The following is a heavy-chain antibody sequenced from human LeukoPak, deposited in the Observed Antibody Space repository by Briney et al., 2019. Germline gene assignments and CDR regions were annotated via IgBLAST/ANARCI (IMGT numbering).Heavy chain of an antibody. CDR3: ARGIGDYYDSSGFSDY. V-gene: IGHV7-4-1*02. CDR2: INTNTGNP. J-gene: IGHJ4*02. D-gene: IGHD3-22*01. Sequence: GASVKVSCKASGYTFTSYAMNWVRQAPGQGLEWMGWINTNTGNPTYAQGFTGRFVFSLDTSVSTAYLQISSLKAEDTAVYYCARGIGDYYDSSGFSDYWGQGTLVTVSS. CDR1: GYTFTSYA.